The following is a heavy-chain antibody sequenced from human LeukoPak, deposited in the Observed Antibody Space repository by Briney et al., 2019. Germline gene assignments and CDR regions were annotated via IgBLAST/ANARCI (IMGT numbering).Heavy chain of an antibody. V-gene: IGHV1-46*01. J-gene: IGHJ4*02. Sequence: ASVKVSCKASGYTFTSYYMHWVRQAPGQRPEWMGKIIPIFDTTNYAQKFQGRVTITADKSTSTAYMELSSLRSEDTAVYFCASHIRGGLDRRNYYLDYWGQGTLVTVSS. D-gene: IGHD1-1*01. CDR2: IIPIFDTT. CDR3: ASHIRGGLDRRNYYLDY. CDR1: GYTFTSYY.